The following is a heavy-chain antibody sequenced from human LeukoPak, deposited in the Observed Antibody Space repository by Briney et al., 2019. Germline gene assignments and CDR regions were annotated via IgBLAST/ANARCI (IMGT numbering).Heavy chain of an antibody. CDR3: TRGDYDILTGQT. J-gene: IGHJ4*02. CDR2: IRSKAYGGTT. CDR1: GFTFGDYA. V-gene: IGHV3-49*04. Sequence: GRSLRLSCTASGFTFGDYAMSWVRQAPGKGLEGVGFIRSKAYGGTTEYAASVKGRFTVSRDDSKSIAYLQMNSLKTEDTAVYYCTRGDYDILTGQTWGQGTLVTVSS. D-gene: IGHD3-9*01.